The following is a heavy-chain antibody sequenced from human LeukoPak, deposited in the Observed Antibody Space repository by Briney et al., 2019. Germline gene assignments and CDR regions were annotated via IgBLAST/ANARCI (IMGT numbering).Heavy chain of an antibody. CDR1: GYSFTTYW. D-gene: IGHD2-15*01. CDR2: VYPDDSDT. J-gene: IGHJ5*02. CDR3: ARMVAASHPVRGP. Sequence: GESLKISCKGSGYSFTTYWIAWVRQMRGKGLEWMGIVYPDDSDTRYSPSFEGRVSISADKSISTAFLQWNSLKPSDTAMYSCARMVAASHPVRGPWGQGTLVTVSS. V-gene: IGHV5-51*01.